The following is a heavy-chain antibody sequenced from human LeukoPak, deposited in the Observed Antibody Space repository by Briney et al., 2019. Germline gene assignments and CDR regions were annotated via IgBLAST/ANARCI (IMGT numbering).Heavy chain of an antibody. J-gene: IGHJ6*03. Sequence: ASVKVSCKASGYTFTSYGISWVRQAPGQGPEWMGWISAYNGNTNYAQKLQGRVTMTTDTSTSTAYMELRSLRSDDTAVYYCARGGYSYGWNYYYYMDVWGKGTTVTVSS. CDR3: ARGGYSYGWNYYYYMDV. CDR2: ISAYNGNT. CDR1: GYTFTSYG. V-gene: IGHV1-18*01. D-gene: IGHD5-18*01.